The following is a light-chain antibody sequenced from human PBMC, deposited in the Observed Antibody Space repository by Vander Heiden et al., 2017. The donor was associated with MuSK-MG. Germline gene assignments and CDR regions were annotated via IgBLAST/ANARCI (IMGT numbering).Light chain of an antibody. J-gene: IGKJ4*01. Sequence: IQMTQSTSSLSASIADRVTITCRASRPINTYLNWYQQKPGSAPNPLIYAASTLQSRVPSRFSGSGSGTDFSLTITNLQPEDFATYYCQQSYSSPTFGGGTKVEV. CDR1: RPINTY. V-gene: IGKV1-39*01. CDR2: AAS. CDR3: QQSYSSPT.